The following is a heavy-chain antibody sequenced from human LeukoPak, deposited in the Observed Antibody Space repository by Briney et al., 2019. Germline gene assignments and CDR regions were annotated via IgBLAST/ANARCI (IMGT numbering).Heavy chain of an antibody. J-gene: IGHJ4*02. V-gene: IGHV3-23*01. Sequence: GGTLRLSCAASGFTFSSYGMNWVRQAPGKGLEWVSAISGSGSGGSTYYADSVKGRFAISRDNSKNSLYLQMNSLRAEDTAVYYCARDKNYYDSSRYSPPLDYWGQGTLVTVSS. CDR2: ISGSGSGGST. D-gene: IGHD3-22*01. CDR1: GFTFSSYG. CDR3: ARDKNYYDSSRYSPPLDY.